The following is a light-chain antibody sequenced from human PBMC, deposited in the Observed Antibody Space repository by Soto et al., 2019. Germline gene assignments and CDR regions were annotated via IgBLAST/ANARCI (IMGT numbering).Light chain of an antibody. V-gene: IGKV3-15*01. CDR2: GTS. J-gene: IGKJ3*01. Sequence: EIVMTQSPATLSVSPGERATLSCRASQSIYGNLAWYQQKPGQAPRLLIYGTSTRVTGIPARFSGSGSGTDYTLSISSLQPEDFAVYYCQQYNNWPRTFGPGTKGISN. CDR3: QQYNNWPRT. CDR1: QSIYGN.